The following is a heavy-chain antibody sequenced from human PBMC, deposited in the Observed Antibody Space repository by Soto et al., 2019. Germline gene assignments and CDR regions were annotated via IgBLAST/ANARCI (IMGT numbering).Heavy chain of an antibody. Sequence: SGTLSLTCAAYGGSFSGYYLNWIRQPPGKELEWIGEINHSGSTNYYPSLKSRVTISVDTSKNQFSLKLSSVTAADTAVYYCARVSGIYDSGMDVWGQGTTVTVSS. D-gene: IGHD3-10*01. CDR1: GGSFSGYY. CDR2: INHSGST. CDR3: ARVSGIYDSGMDV. V-gene: IGHV4-34*01. J-gene: IGHJ6*02.